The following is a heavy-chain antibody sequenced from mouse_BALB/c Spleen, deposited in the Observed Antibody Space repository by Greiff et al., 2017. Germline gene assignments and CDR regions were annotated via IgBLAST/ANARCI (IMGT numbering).Heavy chain of an antibody. CDR2: IYPSDSYN. CDR1: GYTFTSYW. D-gene: IGHD1-1*02. CDR3: RRRVGRGYAMDY. Sequence: QVQLQQPGAELVRPGASVKLSCKASGYTFTSYWINWVQQTPGQGLEWIGNIYPSDSYNNYKQKIKDKATLTVDNSTSTAYMQLSSPTAEDSAVYCCRRRVGRGYAMDYWGQGTSVTVSS. V-gene: IGHV1-69*02. J-gene: IGHJ4*01.